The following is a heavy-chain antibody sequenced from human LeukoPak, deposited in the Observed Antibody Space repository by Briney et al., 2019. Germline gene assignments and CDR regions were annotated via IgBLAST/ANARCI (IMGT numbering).Heavy chain of an antibody. D-gene: IGHD3-10*01. CDR3: AKDFGGSGSYFCPLDY. CDR2: IYYSGST. J-gene: IGHJ4*02. Sequence: NPSETLSLTCTVSGGSISSYYWSWIRQPPGKGLEWIGYIYYSGSTNYNPSLKSRVTISVDTSKNQFSLKLSSVTAADTAVYYCAKDFGGSGSYFCPLDYWGQGTLVTVSS. CDR1: GGSISSYY. V-gene: IGHV4-59*01.